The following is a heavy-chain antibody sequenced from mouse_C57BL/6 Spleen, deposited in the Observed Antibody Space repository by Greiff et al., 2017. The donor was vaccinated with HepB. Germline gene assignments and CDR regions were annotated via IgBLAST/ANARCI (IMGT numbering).Heavy chain of an antibody. V-gene: IGHV1-72*01. CDR1: GYTFTSYW. J-gene: IGHJ2*01. Sequence: VQLQQPGAELVKPGASVKLSCKASGYTFTSYWMHWVKQRPGRGLEWIGRIDPTSGGTKYNEKFKSKATLTVDKPSSTAYMQLSSLTSEDSAVYYCARSITTVVAISYYFDYWGQGTTLTVSS. CDR3: ARSITTVVAISYYFDY. D-gene: IGHD1-1*01. CDR2: IDPTSGGT.